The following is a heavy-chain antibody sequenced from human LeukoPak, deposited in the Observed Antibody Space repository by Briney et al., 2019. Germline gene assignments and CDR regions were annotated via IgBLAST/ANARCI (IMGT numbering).Heavy chain of an antibody. D-gene: IGHD6-19*01. J-gene: IGHJ6*02. CDR3: ARDLTGYSSGYGMDV. CDR1: GGSFSGYY. CDR2: INHSGST. V-gene: IGHV4-34*09. Sequence: PSETLSLTCAVYGGSFSGYYWSWIRQPPGKGLEWIGEINHSGSTYYNPSLKSRVTISVDTSKNQFSLKLSSVTAADTAVYYCARDLTGYSSGYGMDVWGQGTTVTVSS.